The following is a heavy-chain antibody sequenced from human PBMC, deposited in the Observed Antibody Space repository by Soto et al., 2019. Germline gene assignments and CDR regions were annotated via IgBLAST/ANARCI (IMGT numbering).Heavy chain of an antibody. D-gene: IGHD4-17*01. Sequence: SETLSLTCTVSGGSISSYYWSWIRQPPGKGLEWIGYIYYSGSTNYNPSLKSRVTISVDTSKNQFSLKLSSVTAADTAVYYCARDGWSYGDYEFDYWSQGTLVTVSA. CDR3: ARDGWSYGDYEFDY. V-gene: IGHV4-59*01. J-gene: IGHJ4*02. CDR1: GGSISSYY. CDR2: IYYSGST.